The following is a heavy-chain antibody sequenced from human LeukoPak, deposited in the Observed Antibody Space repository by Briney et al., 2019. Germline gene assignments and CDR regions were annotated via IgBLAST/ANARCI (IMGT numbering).Heavy chain of an antibody. CDR1: GGSISDYY. Sequence: PSETLSLTCTVSGGSISDYYWSWIRQPPGKGLEWIGYISYSGSTNYNPSLRSRVTISVDTSKNQFSLKLSSVTAADTAVYYCARERYNWNYYALDYYYYGMDVWGQGTTVTVSS. D-gene: IGHD1-7*01. J-gene: IGHJ6*02. CDR2: ISYSGST. V-gene: IGHV4-59*01. CDR3: ARERYNWNYYALDYYYYGMDV.